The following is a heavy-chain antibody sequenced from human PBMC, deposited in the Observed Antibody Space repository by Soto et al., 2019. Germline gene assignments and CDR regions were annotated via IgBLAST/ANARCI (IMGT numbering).Heavy chain of an antibody. CDR2: INLRGGTT. V-gene: IGHV1-46*02. CDR3: ARGPNDSAVHRWDY. CDR1: GYNFNQYY. Sequence: QVQLMQSGAEVRKPGASVRLSCETSGYNFNQYYIHWVRQAPGQGLEWMGIINLRGGTTEYAHKFRGKVTVTGATATSTAYMEFRSLRSLDTAIYYCARGPNDSAVHRWDYWGQGTLVTVSS. D-gene: IGHD1-1*01. J-gene: IGHJ4*02.